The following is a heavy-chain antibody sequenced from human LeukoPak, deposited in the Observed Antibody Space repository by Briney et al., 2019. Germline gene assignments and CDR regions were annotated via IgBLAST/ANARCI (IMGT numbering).Heavy chain of an antibody. V-gene: IGHV4-31*03. Sequence: SETLSLTCTVSGGSISSGGYYWSWIRQHPGKGLEWIGYIYYSGSTYYNPSLKSRVTISVDTSKNQFSLKLSSVTAADTAVYYCARMDLRGYYDSSGSDYWGQGTLVTVSS. CDR1: GGSISSGGYY. D-gene: IGHD3-22*01. J-gene: IGHJ4*02. CDR2: IYYSGST. CDR3: ARMDLRGYYDSSGSDY.